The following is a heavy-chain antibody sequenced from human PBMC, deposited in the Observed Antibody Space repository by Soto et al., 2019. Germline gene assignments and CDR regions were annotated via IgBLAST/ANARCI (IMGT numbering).Heavy chain of an antibody. D-gene: IGHD3-22*01. CDR2: IYYSGST. CDR3: ARQDVMIVVEYYFDY. V-gene: IGHV4-39*01. Sequence: SETLSLTCTVSGGSISSSSYYWGWIRQPPGKGLEWIGSIYYSGSTYYNPSLKSRVTISVDTSKNQFSLKLSSVTAADTAVYYCARQDVMIVVEYYFDYWGQGTLVTVSS. J-gene: IGHJ4*02. CDR1: GGSISSSSYY.